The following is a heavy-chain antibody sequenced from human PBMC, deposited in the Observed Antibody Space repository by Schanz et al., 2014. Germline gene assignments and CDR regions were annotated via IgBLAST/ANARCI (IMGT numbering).Heavy chain of an antibody. V-gene: IGHV3-48*01. CDR2: IDGKSTTV. Sequence: DLVESGGGLIQRGESLRLSCSASGFSFSSYSMNWVRQAPGKGLEWLSYIDGKSTTVYYADSVKGRFTVSRDSGQNSLYLQMNSLRAGDTAVYYCARGTDWNLHYWGQGALVTVSS. CDR1: GFSFSSYS. J-gene: IGHJ4*02. D-gene: IGHD1-1*01. CDR3: ARGTDWNLHY.